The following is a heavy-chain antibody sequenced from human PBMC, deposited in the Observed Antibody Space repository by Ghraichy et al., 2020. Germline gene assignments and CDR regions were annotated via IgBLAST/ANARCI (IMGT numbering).Heavy chain of an antibody. J-gene: IGHJ4*02. D-gene: IGHD5-24*01. CDR2: IKYTGST. CDR1: GGSISSSSYY. Sequence: SETLSLTCTVSGGSISSSSYYWGWIRQSPGAGLDWIVSIKYTGSTYYSPSLKSRVTISVDSSKNQLSLKLTSVTAAATSVYYCAQFPTFWGQGTLVTVSS. V-gene: IGHV4-39*01. CDR3: AQFPTF.